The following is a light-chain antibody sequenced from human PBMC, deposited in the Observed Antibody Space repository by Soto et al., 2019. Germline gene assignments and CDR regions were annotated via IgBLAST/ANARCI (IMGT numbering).Light chain of an antibody. CDR1: SSDVGSYNV. J-gene: IGLJ1*01. CDR2: EVS. CDR3: CSYAGSSSAYV. V-gene: IGLV2-23*02. Sequence: QSALTQPASVSGSPGQSITISCTGTSSDVGSYNVVSWYQQHPGKAPKLLIYEVSKRPSGVSDRFSGSKSGNTASLTISGLQAEDEADYPGCSYAGSSSAYVFGTGPKLTVL.